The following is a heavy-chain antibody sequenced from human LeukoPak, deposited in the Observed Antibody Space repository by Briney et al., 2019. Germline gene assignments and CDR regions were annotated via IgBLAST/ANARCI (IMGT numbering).Heavy chain of an antibody. Sequence: ASVKVSCKASGGIFSSYAISWVRQAPGQGLEWMGGIIPIFGTANYAQKFQGRVTITTDESTSTAYMELSSLRSEDTAVYYCAAPRMWELWGVFDYWGQGTLVTVSS. CDR1: GGIFSSYA. V-gene: IGHV1-69*05. CDR2: IIPIFGTA. D-gene: IGHD1-26*01. CDR3: AAPRMWELWGVFDY. J-gene: IGHJ4*02.